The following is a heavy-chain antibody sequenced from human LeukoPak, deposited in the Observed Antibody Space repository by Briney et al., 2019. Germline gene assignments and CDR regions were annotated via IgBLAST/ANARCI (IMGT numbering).Heavy chain of an antibody. V-gene: IGHV3-30-3*01. CDR2: TSYDGSNK. CDR3: AKDGAFYGSGSYLDY. D-gene: IGHD3-10*01. Sequence: GGSLRLSCAASGFTFSTCTMHWVRQAPGKGLEWVAVTSYDGSNKYYADFVKGRFTISRDNSKNTLYLQMNSLRAEDTAVYYCAKDGAFYGSGSYLDYWGQGTLVTVSS. CDR1: GFTFSTCT. J-gene: IGHJ4*02.